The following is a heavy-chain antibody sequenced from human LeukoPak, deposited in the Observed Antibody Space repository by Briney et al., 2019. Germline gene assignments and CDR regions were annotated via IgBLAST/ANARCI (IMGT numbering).Heavy chain of an antibody. V-gene: IGHV3-30-3*01. CDR3: AIGGGAAEN. CDR2: ISYDGSNK. J-gene: IGHJ4*02. CDR1: GFTFSSYA. D-gene: IGHD1-26*01. Sequence: GGSLRLSCAASGFTFSSYAMHWVRQAPGKGLEWVAVISYDGSNKYYADSVKGRFTISRDNAENSLYLQMNGLRAEDTAVYYCAIGGGAAENWGQGTLVTVSS.